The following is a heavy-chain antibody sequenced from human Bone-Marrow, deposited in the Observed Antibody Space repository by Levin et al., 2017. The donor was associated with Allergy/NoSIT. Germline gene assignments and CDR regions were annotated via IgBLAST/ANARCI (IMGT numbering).Heavy chain of an antibody. CDR3: ARDQGYAMDV. CDR2: IYGDGSSP. Sequence: GGSLRLSCAASGFPFSRDWMHWVRRAPGKGLVWVSCIYGDGSSPTYADSVKGRFTISRDNAKNTLYLEMSSLRAEDTAVYYCARDQGYAMDVWGQGTTVIVSS. J-gene: IGHJ6*02. CDR1: GFPFSRDW. V-gene: IGHV3-74*01.